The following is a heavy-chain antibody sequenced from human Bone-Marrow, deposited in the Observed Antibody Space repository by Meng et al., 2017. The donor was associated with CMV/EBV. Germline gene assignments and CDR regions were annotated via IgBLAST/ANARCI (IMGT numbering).Heavy chain of an antibody. V-gene: IGHV1-2*02. Sequence: QGQRVQSGAEGKKPGASVKVSCKASGYTFTGYYMHWVRQAPGQGLEWMGWINPNSGGTNYAQKFQGRVTMTRDTSISTAYMELSRLRSDDTAVYYCARDLGGYCSGGSCLWGQGTLVTVSS. CDR2: INPNSGGT. D-gene: IGHD2-15*01. CDR1: GYTFTGYY. CDR3: ARDLGGYCSGGSCL. J-gene: IGHJ4*02.